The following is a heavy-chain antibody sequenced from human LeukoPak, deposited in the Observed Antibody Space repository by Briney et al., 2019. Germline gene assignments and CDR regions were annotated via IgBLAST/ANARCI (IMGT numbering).Heavy chain of an antibody. CDR2: IIPILGIA. CDR1: GGTFSSYA. J-gene: IGHJ5*02. CDR3: AGTAHYYDSSGPPWWFDP. V-gene: IGHV1-69*04. D-gene: IGHD3-22*01. Sequence: GASVKVSCKASGGTFSSYAISWVRQAPGQGLEWMGRIIPILGIANYAQKFQGRVTITADKSTSTAYMELSSLRSEDTAVYYCAGTAHYYDSSGPPWWFDPSGQGTLVTVSS.